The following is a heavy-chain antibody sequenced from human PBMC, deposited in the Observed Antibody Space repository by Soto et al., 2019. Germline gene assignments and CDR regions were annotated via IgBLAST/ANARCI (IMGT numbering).Heavy chain of an antibody. D-gene: IGHD4-17*01. J-gene: IGHJ1*01. Sequence: GGSLRLSCAASGFTFSGYWMSWVRQAPGKGLEWVANIKQDGSEKYYVDSVKGRFTISRDNAKNSLYLQMNSLRAEDTAVYYCARVLTTVTTHFQHWGQGTLVTVSS. CDR3: ARVLTTVTTHFQH. CDR1: GFTFSGYW. V-gene: IGHV3-7*04. CDR2: IKQDGSEK.